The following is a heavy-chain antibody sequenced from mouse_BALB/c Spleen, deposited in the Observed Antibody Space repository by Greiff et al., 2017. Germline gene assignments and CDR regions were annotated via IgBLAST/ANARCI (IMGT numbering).Heavy chain of an antibody. CDR1: GFTFSSFG. Sequence: EVQVVESGGGLVQPGGSRKLSCAASGFTFSSFGMHWVRQAPEKGLEWVAYISSGSSTIYYADTVKGRFTISRDNPKNTLFLQMTSLRSEDTAMYYCAREGDYDYDGYAMDYWGQGTSVTVSS. CDR2: ISSGSSTI. V-gene: IGHV5-17*02. CDR3: AREGDYDYDGYAMDY. D-gene: IGHD2-4*01. J-gene: IGHJ4*01.